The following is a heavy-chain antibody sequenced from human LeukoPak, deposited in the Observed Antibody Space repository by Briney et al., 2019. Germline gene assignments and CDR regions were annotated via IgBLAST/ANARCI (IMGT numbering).Heavy chain of an antibody. J-gene: IGHJ4*02. Sequence: GGSLRLSCAASGFTFSSYEMNWVRQAPGKGLEWVSYISSSGSTIYYADSVKGRFTISRDNAKNSLYLQMNSLRAEDTAVYYCARDQEVGATVPFDYWGQGTLVTVSS. CDR2: ISSSGSTI. CDR3: ARDQEVGATVPFDY. CDR1: GFTFSSYE. D-gene: IGHD1-26*01. V-gene: IGHV3-48*03.